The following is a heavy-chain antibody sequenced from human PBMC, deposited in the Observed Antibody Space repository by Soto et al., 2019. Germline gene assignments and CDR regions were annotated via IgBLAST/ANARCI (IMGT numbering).Heavy chain of an antibody. Sequence: GGSLRLSCAASGFTFSSYAMHWVRQAPGKGLEWVAVISYDGSNKYYADSVKGRFTISRDNSKNTLYLQMNSLRAEDTAVYYCARRDYYDSSGYRPDTDDAFDIWGQGTMVTVSS. D-gene: IGHD3-22*01. CDR1: GFTFSSYA. CDR3: ARRDYYDSSGYRPDTDDAFDI. J-gene: IGHJ3*02. CDR2: ISYDGSNK. V-gene: IGHV3-30-3*01.